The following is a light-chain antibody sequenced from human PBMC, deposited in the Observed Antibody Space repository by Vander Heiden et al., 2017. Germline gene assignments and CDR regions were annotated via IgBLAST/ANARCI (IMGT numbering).Light chain of an antibody. CDR1: QSVLYSSNNKNY. CDR2: WAS. Sequence: DIVMTQSPDSLAVSLGERATINCKSSQSVLYSSNNKNYLAWYQQKPGQPPKLLIYWASTRESGVPDRFSGSGSGTDFTLTISSLQAEDVAVYYCQQHDSTPRTFGQGTKVEIK. V-gene: IGKV4-1*01. CDR3: QQHDSTPRT. J-gene: IGKJ1*01.